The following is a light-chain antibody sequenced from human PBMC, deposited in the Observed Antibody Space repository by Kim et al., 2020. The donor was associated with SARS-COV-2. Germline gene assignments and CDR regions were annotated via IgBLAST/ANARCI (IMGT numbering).Light chain of an antibody. CDR3: QQYNSYPEN. CDR2: KAS. J-gene: IGKJ2*01. CDR1: QSVGSS. V-gene: IGKV1-5*03. Sequence: SASTGDRVTITCRASQSVGSSLAWYQQRPGKDPKLMIYKASNLETGVPSRFSGSGSATQFTLTISSLQPDDSATYYCQQYNSYPENFGQGTKLEI.